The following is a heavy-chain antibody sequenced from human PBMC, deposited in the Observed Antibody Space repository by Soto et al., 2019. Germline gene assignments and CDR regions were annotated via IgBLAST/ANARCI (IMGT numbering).Heavy chain of an antibody. D-gene: IGHD3-16*01. CDR1: GYIFVNYG. CDR2: ISPYTGNT. V-gene: IGHV1-18*01. J-gene: IGHJ6*02. CDR3: VMVDNYVTPTPQDV. Sequence: QVQLVQAGDEVKKPGASVKVSCKASGYIFVNYGIAWVRQAPGQGLEWMGGISPYTGNTHAATKVQGRLTMTTDTSTSTAYMDLGSLTSDDTAVYYCVMVDNYVTPTPQDVWGLGTTVTVSS.